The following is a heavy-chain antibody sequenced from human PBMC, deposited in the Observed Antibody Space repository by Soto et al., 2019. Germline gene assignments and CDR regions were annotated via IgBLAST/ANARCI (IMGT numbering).Heavy chain of an antibody. Sequence: QEQLVQSGAEVKKPGSSVKVSCKTSGGSFNSYSMSWVRQAPGQGLEWMGNIIPIFGTPTYAQTFQGRVTISADISTSTVYMELNSLTFEDTAVYYCAREWATSKGYPFDPWGPGTLVAVSS. D-gene: IGHD2-15*01. V-gene: IGHV1-69*06. CDR2: IIPIFGTP. CDR1: GGSFNSYS. CDR3: AREWATSKGYPFDP. J-gene: IGHJ5*02.